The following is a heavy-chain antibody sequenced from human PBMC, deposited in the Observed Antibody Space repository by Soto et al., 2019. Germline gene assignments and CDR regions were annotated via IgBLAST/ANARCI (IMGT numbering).Heavy chain of an antibody. CDR1: GGSISSGGYY. CDR2: IYYSGST. J-gene: IGHJ5*02. Sequence: QVQLQESGPGLVKPSQTLSLTCTVSGGSISSGGYYWSWIRQHPGKGLEWIGYIYYSGSTHYNPSLKSRVTISVDTSKNQFSLKLSSVTFADTSLYYCASALTTVTLFLPWGQGILVIVSS. CDR3: ASALTTVTLFLP. D-gene: IGHD4-17*01. V-gene: IGHV4-31*03.